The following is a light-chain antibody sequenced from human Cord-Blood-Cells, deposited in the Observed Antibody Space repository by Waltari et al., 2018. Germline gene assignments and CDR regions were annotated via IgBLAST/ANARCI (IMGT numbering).Light chain of an antibody. J-gene: IGKJ4*01. CDR3: QQYNSYPLT. CDR2: DAS. V-gene: IGKV1-5*01. CDR1: QSISSW. Sequence: DIQMTQSPSTLSASVGGRVPITCRASQSISSWLAWYQQKPGKAPKLLIYDASSLESGVPSRFSGSGSGTEFTLTISSLQPDDFATYYCQQYNSYPLTFGGGTKVEIK.